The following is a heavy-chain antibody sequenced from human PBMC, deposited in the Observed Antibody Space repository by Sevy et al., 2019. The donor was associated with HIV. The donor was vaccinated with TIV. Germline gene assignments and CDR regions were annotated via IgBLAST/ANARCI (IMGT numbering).Heavy chain of an antibody. J-gene: IGHJ3*02. Sequence: GGSLRLSCAASGFTFSSYAMSWVRQAPGKGLEWVSAISGSGGSTYYADSVKGRFTISRDNSKNTLYLQMNSLRAEDTAVYYCGNGYYDSSGYYFGAFDIWGQGTMVTVSS. CDR2: ISGSGGST. V-gene: IGHV3-23*01. CDR1: GFTFSSYA. CDR3: GNGYYDSSGYYFGAFDI. D-gene: IGHD3-22*01.